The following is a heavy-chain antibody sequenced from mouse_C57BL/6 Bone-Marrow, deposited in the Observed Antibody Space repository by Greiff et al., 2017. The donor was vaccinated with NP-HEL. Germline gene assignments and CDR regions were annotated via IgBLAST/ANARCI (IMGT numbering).Heavy chain of an antibody. D-gene: IGHD2-3*01. CDR1: GFNIKDDY. J-gene: IGHJ2*01. CDR2: IDPENGDT. V-gene: IGHV14-4*01. CDR3: TTWVSYDGYYN. Sequence: EVQLVESGAELVRPGASVKLSCTASGFNIKDDYMHWVKQRPEQGLEWIGWIDPENGDTEYASKFQGKATITADTSSNTAYLQLSSLTSEDTAVYYCTTWVSYDGYYNWGQGTTLTVSS.